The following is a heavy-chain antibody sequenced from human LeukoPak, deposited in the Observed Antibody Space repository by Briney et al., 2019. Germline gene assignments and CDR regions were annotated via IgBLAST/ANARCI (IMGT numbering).Heavy chain of an antibody. J-gene: IGHJ4*02. V-gene: IGHV1-2*02. Sequence: ASVKVSCKASGYTFTGYYMHWVRQAPGQGLEWMGWINPNRGGTNYAQKFQGRVTMTRDTSISTAYLDLSRLRSDDTAVYYCARGTSSGSYMIDYWGQGTLVTVSS. D-gene: IGHD1-26*01. CDR3: ARGTSSGSYMIDY. CDR1: GYTFTGYY. CDR2: INPNRGGT.